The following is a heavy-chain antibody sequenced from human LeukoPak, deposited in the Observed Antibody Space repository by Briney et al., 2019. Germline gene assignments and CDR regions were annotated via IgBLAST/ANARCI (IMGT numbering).Heavy chain of an antibody. CDR3: ARRIVVANDAFDI. D-gene: IGHD3-22*01. CDR1: GGSINSYY. V-gene: IGHV4-59*08. CDR2: IYYSGST. J-gene: IGHJ3*02. Sequence: PSETLSLTCTVAGGSINSYYWSWIRQPPGKGLEWIGYIYYSGSTNYNPSLKSRVTISVDTSKNQFSLKLSSVTAADTAVYYCARRIVVANDAFDIWGQGTMVTVSS.